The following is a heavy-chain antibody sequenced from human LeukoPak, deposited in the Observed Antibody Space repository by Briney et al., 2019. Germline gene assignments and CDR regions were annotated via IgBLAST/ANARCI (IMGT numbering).Heavy chain of an antibody. D-gene: IGHD6-19*01. CDR3: AKEVRTIIAVAGTFDD. CDR1: GFTFSSYA. CDR2: ISYDGSNT. J-gene: IGHJ4*02. Sequence: GGSLRLSCAASGFTFSSYAMHWVRQAPGKGLEWVAVISYDGSNTYYADSVKGRFTISRDKSKNTLYLQMSSLRAEDTAVYYCAKEVRTIIAVAGTFDDWGQGTLVTVSS. V-gene: IGHV3-30-3*01.